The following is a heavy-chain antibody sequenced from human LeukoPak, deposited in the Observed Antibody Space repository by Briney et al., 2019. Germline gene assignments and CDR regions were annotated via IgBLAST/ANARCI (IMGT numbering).Heavy chain of an antibody. CDR2: IYTSGST. Sequence: SETLSLTCTVSGGSISSGSYYWSWIRQPVGKGLEWIGRIYTSGSTNYNPSLKSRVTISVDTSKNQFSLKLSSVTAADTAVYYCARGGMATILGQSPFDYWGQGTLVTVSS. D-gene: IGHD5-24*01. CDR1: GGSISSGSYY. CDR3: ARGGMATILGQSPFDY. J-gene: IGHJ4*02. V-gene: IGHV4-61*02.